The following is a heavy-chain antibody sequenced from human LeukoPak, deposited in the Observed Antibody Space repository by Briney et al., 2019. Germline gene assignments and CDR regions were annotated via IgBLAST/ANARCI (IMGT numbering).Heavy chain of an antibody. CDR2: IYHSGST. D-gene: IGHD2-2*01. V-gene: IGHV4-38-2*01. J-gene: IGHJ4*02. Sequence: SETLSLTCAVSGYSISSGYYWGWIRQPPGKGLEWIGSIYHSGSTYYNPSLKSRVTISVDTSKNQFSLKLSSVTAADTAVYYCARRGLFGWVPAANDYYFDYWGQGTLVTVSS. CDR1: GYSISSGYY. CDR3: ARRGLFGWVPAANDYYFDY.